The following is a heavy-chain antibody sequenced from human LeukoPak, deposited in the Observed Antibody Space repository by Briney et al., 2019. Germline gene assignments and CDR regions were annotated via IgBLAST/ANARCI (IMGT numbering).Heavy chain of an antibody. CDR1: GFTFSSYT. CDR2: ISSSSSYI. Sequence: GGSLRLSCAASGFTFSSYTMNWVRQAPGKGLEWVSSISSSSSYIYYADSVKGRLTISRGNAKNSLYLQMNSLRAEDTAVYYCARDPTPRYCSGGSCYTHYGMDVWGQGTTVTVSS. J-gene: IGHJ6*02. CDR3: ARDPTPRYCSGGSCYTHYGMDV. D-gene: IGHD2-15*01. V-gene: IGHV3-21*01.